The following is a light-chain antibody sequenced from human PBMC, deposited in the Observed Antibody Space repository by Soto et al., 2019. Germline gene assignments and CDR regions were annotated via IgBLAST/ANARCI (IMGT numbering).Light chain of an antibody. J-gene: IGLJ2*01. V-gene: IGLV1-40*01. CDR2: GNS. Sequence: QSVLTQPPSVSGAPGQRVTISCTGSSSNIGAGYDVHWYQQLPGTAPKLLIYGNSNRPSGVPDRFSGSKSGTSASLAITGLQAEDEADYCCQSYDSSLSVSGVFGGGTKLTVL. CDR1: SSNIGAGYD. CDR3: QSYDSSLSVSGV.